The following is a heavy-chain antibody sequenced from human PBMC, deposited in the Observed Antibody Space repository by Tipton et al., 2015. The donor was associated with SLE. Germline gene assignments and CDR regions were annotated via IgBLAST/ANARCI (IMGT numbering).Heavy chain of an antibody. D-gene: IGHD3-16*02. V-gene: IGHV4-4*02. CDR3: AQAHLWGSYRYASDI. CDR1: GASISRSNW. J-gene: IGHJ3*02. Sequence: TLSLTCAVSGASISRSNWWSWVRQPPGKGLEWIGEINHGGSTNYNPSLKSRVTISVDTSKNQFSLKLSSVTAADTAVYYCAQAHLWGSYRYASDIWGQGTMVTVSS. CDR2: INHGGST.